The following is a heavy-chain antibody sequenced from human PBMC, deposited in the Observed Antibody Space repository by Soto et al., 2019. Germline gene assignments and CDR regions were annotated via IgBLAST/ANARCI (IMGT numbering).Heavy chain of an antibody. CDR2: ISYDGSNK. J-gene: IGHJ2*01. CDR3: ARTLWRDDYNWGYFDL. D-gene: IGHD4-4*01. CDR1: GFTFSSYA. Sequence: QVQLVESGGGGVQPGRSLRLSCAASGFTFSSYAMHWVRQAPGKGLEWVAVISYDGSNKYYADSVKGRFTISRDNSKNTLYLQMNSLRLDDTAVYYCARTLWRDDYNWGYFDLWGRGTLVTVSS. V-gene: IGHV3-30-3*01.